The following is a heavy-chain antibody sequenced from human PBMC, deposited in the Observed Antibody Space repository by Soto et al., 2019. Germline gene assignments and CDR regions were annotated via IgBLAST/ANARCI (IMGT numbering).Heavy chain of an antibody. D-gene: IGHD3-16*01. CDR3: ATVPRLGHYYYYYGMDV. Sequence: ASVKVSCRVSGYTLTELSMHWVRQAPGKGLEWMGGFDPEDGETIYAQKFQGRVTMTEDTSTDTAYMELSSLRSEDTAVYYCATVPRLGHYYYYYGMDVWGQGTTVTVSS. CDR2: FDPEDGET. CDR1: GYTLTELS. J-gene: IGHJ6*02. V-gene: IGHV1-24*01.